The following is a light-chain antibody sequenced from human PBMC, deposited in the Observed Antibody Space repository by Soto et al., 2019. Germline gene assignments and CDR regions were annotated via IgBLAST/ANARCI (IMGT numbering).Light chain of an antibody. CDR2: DVS. J-gene: IGLJ1*01. CDR3: GSYAGSYTVV. Sequence: QSALTQPRSVSGSPGQSVTISCTGTSSDVGGYNYVSWYQQHPGTAPKLMIYDVSKRPSGVPDRFSGSKSGNTASLTIAGLQSEDEAEYYCGSYAGSYTVVFGTGTKVTVL. CDR1: SSDVGGYNY. V-gene: IGLV2-11*01.